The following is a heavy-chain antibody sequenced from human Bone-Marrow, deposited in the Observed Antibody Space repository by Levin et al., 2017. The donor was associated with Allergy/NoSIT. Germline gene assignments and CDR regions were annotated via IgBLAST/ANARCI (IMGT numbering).Heavy chain of an antibody. Sequence: GESLKISCAASGFTFSSYAMSWVRQAPGKGLEWVSAISGSGGSTYYADSVKGRFTISRDNSKNTLYLQMNSLRAEDTAVYYCAKGGPRYYDFWSGYTWGQGTLVTVSS. J-gene: IGHJ5*02. CDR2: ISGSGGST. V-gene: IGHV3-23*01. CDR1: GFTFSSYA. D-gene: IGHD3-3*01. CDR3: AKGGPRYYDFWSGYT.